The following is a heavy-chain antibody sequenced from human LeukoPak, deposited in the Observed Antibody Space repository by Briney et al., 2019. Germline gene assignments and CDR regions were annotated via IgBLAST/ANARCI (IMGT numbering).Heavy chain of an antibody. D-gene: IGHD3-10*01. V-gene: IGHV3-30-3*01. CDR1: GFTFSSYT. CDR2: ISYAGSNN. CDR3: ARAAHTTYVLGRYYYYAMDV. Sequence: PGRCLRLSCAASGFTFSSYTMDWVRQAPGKGLEWVARISYAGSNNYYADSVKGRFTISSDNPKNTLYLQMDSLRAEDTAVYYCARAAHTTYVLGRYYYYAMDVWGQGTTVTVSS. J-gene: IGHJ6*02.